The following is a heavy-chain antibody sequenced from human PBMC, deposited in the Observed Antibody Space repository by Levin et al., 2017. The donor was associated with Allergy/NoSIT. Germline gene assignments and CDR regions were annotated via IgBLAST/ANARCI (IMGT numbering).Heavy chain of an antibody. D-gene: IGHD2-15*01. V-gene: IGHV3-33*01. Sequence: PGGSLRLSCAASGFTFSSYGMHWVRQAPGKGLEWVAVIWYDGSNKYYADSVKGRFTISRDNSKNTLYLQMNSLRAEDTAVYYCARDFRYLSGYCSGGSCYGPFDYWGQGTLVTVSS. J-gene: IGHJ4*02. CDR1: GFTFSSYG. CDR3: ARDFRYLSGYCSGGSCYGPFDY. CDR2: IWYDGSNK.